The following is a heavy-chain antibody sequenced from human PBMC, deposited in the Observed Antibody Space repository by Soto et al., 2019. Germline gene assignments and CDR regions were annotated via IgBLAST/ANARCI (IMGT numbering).Heavy chain of an antibody. CDR2: IYYSGST. CDR1: GGSISSSSYY. CDR3: ARQPSSPPFDY. J-gene: IGHJ4*02. V-gene: IGHV4-39*01. Sequence: PSETLSLTCTVSGGSISSSSYYWGWIRQPPGKGLEWIGSIYYSGSTYYNPSLKSRVTISVDTSKNQFSLKLSSVTAADTAVYYCARQPSSPPFDYWGQGTLVTVSS. D-gene: IGHD2-15*01.